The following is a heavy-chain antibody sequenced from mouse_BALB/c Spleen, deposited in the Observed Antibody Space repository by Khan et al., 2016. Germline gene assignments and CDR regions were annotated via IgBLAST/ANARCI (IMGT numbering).Heavy chain of an antibody. J-gene: IGHJ2*01. V-gene: IGHV2-9*02. CDR2: IWAGGTA. CDR3: ARSFDY. CDR1: GFSLTSYG. Sequence: QVPLKESGPGLVAHSQSLSITCTVSGFSLTSYGVHWVRQPPGKGLEWLGVIWAGGTANYNSDLLSRLSIRKDNSKSQVVLKMNSLLTEYTAMYYCARSFDYWGQGTPLTVSS.